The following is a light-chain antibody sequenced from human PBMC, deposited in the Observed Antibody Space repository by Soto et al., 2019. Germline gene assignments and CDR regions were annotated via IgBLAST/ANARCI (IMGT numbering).Light chain of an antibody. CDR1: QSVSSN. V-gene: IGKV3-15*01. J-gene: IGKJ2*01. CDR2: GAS. CDR3: QQYSIRPYT. Sequence: EIVMTQSPATLSVSPGERATLSCRASQSVSSNLAWYQQKLGQAPRLLIYGASTRATGIPARFSGSGSKTEFTLTISSLQSEDFAVYYCQQYSIRPYTFGQGTKLEIK.